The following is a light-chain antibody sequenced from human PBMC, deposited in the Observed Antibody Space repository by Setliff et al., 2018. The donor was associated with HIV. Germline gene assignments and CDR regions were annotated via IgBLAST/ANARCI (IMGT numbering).Light chain of an antibody. CDR1: SSNIGSNT. CDR2: SNN. Sequence: QSVLTQPPSASGTPGQRVTIPCSGSSSNIGSNTVNWYRQLPGTAPKLLIYSNNQRPSGVPDRFSGSKSGTSASLGISGLQSEDEADYYCAAWDDSLNGQVFGTGTKVTVL. V-gene: IGLV1-44*01. J-gene: IGLJ1*01. CDR3: AAWDDSLNGQV.